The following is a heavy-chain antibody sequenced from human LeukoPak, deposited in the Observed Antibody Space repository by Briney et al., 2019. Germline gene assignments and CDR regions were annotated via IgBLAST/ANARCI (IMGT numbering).Heavy chain of an antibody. D-gene: IGHD3-22*01. CDR1: GGSFSGYY. CDR3: ARGLYDSSGYPYYYYMDV. Sequence: PSETLSLTCAVYGGSFSGYYCSWIRQPPGKGLEWIGEINHSGSTNYNPSLKSRVTISVDTSKNQFSLKLSSVTAADTAVYYCARGLYDSSGYPYYYYMDVWGKGTTVTVSS. J-gene: IGHJ6*03. V-gene: IGHV4-34*01. CDR2: INHSGST.